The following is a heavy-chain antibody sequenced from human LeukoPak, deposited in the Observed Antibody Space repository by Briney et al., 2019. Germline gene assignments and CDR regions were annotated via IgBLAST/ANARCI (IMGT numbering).Heavy chain of an antibody. V-gene: IGHV3-9*01. Sequence: GASLRLSCAASGFTFSSYAMSWVRQAPGKGLEWVSGISWNSGSIGYADSVKGRFTISRDNAKNSLYLQMNSLRAEDTALYYCVGTGGDSSGYFDYWGQGTLVTVSS. J-gene: IGHJ4*02. CDR3: VGTGGDSSGYFDY. CDR2: ISWNSGSI. CDR1: GFTFSSYA. D-gene: IGHD3-22*01.